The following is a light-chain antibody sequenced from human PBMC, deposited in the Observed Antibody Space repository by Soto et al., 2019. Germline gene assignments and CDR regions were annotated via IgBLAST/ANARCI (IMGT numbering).Light chain of an antibody. CDR1: PTLSSW. CDR2: TAY. CDR3: HHYKNYSEG. Sequence: DIQMTQPPSTLSGSVGDRVTITCRASPTLSSWLSWYQQKRGKAPKHHIYTAYTVKSGVPSRFSGNGSGTEFTVTISGLQPDDFATYNCHHYKNYSEGFGKGTKVDIK. V-gene: IGKV1-5*03. J-gene: IGKJ1*01.